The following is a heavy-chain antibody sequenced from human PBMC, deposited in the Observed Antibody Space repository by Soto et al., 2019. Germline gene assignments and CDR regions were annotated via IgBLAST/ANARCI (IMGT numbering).Heavy chain of an antibody. CDR2: TSYDGSDK. D-gene: IGHD3-16*01. J-gene: IGHJ1*01. V-gene: IGHV3-30*19. Sequence: QVQLVESGGGVVQPGTSLRVSCVGSGFTFRSYVIHWVRQAPGKGLEWVALTSYDGSDKYYGDSVRGRFTITRDNSRNTVDLQMDSLRLEDTDLYSCAGWGTTGGLDVWGQGTLVSVSS. CDR3: AGWGTTGGLDV. CDR1: GFTFRSYV.